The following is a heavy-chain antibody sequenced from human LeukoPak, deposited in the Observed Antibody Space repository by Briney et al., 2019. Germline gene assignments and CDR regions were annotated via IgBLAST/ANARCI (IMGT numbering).Heavy chain of an antibody. J-gene: IGHJ5*02. Sequence: GGSLRLSCAASGFSFSAYAMSWVRQAPGKGLEWVGFIRSKAYGGTTEYAASVKGRFTISRDDSKSIAYLQMNRLKTEDTAVYYFTKDNYKFQYKSWFPTGVGPLGQGTLVTVSS. CDR2: IRSKAYGGTT. CDR3: TKDNYKFQYKSWFPTGVGP. CDR1: GFSFSAYA. D-gene: IGHD3-10*01. V-gene: IGHV3-49*04.